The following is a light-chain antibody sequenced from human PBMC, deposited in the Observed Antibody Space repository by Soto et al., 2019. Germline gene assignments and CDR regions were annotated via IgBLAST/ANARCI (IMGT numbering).Light chain of an antibody. CDR3: QQYNNWPPMST. Sequence: EIVLTQSPGTLSLSPGERATLSCRASQTISNTFLAWYQQRPGQAPRLLIHGTSTRAADIPARFSGSVSGTEFTLTINSLQPEDFVIYYCQQYNNWPPMSTFGQGTKLEMK. CDR1: QTISNT. V-gene: IGKV3-15*01. J-gene: IGKJ2*01. CDR2: GTS.